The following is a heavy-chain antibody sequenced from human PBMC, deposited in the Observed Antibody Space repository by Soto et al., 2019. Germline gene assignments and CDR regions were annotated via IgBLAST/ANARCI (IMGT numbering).Heavy chain of an antibody. V-gene: IGHV3-15*01. CDR1: GFTFSNAW. J-gene: IGHJ6*02. CDR3: TTDLPYYDFWSGYYGAPNYYGMDV. D-gene: IGHD3-3*01. Sequence: GGSLRLSCAASGFTFSNAWMSWVRQAPGKGLEWVGRIKSKTDGGTTDYAAPVKGRFTISRDDSKNTLYLQMNSLKTEDTAVYYCTTDLPYYDFWSGYYGAPNYYGMDVWGQGTTVTV. CDR2: IKSKTDGGTT.